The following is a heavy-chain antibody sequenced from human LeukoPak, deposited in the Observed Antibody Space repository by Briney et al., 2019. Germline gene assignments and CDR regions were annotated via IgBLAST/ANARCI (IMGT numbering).Heavy chain of an antibody. V-gene: IGHV3-15*01. CDR1: GFTFSDAW. Sequence: GGSLRLSCAASGFTFSDAWMGWVRQAPGKGLEWVGRISTKTDGGTTDYAAPLKGRFTISRDDSKTTLYLQMNSLKTEDAAVYYCATEFWGSFNYWGQGTLVTVSS. J-gene: IGHJ4*02. D-gene: IGHD7-27*01. CDR2: ISTKTDGGTT. CDR3: ATEFWGSFNY.